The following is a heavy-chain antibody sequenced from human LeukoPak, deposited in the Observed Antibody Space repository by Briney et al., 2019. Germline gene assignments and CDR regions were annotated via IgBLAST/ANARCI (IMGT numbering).Heavy chain of an antibody. CDR1: GYTFTSYG. J-gene: IGHJ4*02. Sequence: ASVKVSCKASGYTFTSYGISWVRQAPGQGLEWMGWISAYNGNTNYAQKLQGRVTMTTDTSTSTAYMELRSLRSDDTAVYYCARDDRLISIAAAGDYWGQGTLVTVSS. V-gene: IGHV1-18*01. D-gene: IGHD6-13*01. CDR3: ARDDRLISIAAAGDY. CDR2: ISAYNGNT.